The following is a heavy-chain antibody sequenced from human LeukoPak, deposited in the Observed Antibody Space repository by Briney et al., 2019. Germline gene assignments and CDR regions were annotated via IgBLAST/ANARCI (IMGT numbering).Heavy chain of an antibody. D-gene: IGHD3-3*01. J-gene: IGHJ4*02. CDR2: IYYSGST. Sequence: PSETLSLTCTVSGGSISSYYWSWIRQPPGKGLEWIGYIYYSGSTNYNPSLKSRVTISVDTSKNQFSLKLSSVTAADTAVYYCARHSGVGLTRYYFDYWGQGTLVTVSS. CDR3: ARHSGVGLTRYYFDY. V-gene: IGHV4-59*08. CDR1: GGSISSYY.